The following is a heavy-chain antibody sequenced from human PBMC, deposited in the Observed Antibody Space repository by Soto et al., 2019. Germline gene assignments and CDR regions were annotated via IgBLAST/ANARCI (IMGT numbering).Heavy chain of an antibody. D-gene: IGHD5-12*01. V-gene: IGHV4-31*01. Sequence: QVQLQESGPGLVEPSQTLSLTCTVSGGSISGGGFYWSWIRQHPGKGLEWIGYIHFSGDTYYNPSLQSLVTISVDTSKNQFSLKLTSLTAADTAVYFCARGADGYKLGNYWGQGTLVTVSS. J-gene: IGHJ4*02. CDR1: GGSISGGGFY. CDR3: ARGADGYKLGNY. CDR2: IHFSGDT.